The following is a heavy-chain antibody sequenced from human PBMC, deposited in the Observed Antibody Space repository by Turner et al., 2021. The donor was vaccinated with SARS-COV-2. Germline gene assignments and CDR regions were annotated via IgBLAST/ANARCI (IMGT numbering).Heavy chain of an antibody. D-gene: IGHD3-10*02. J-gene: IGHJ6*02. Sequence: QVQLQQRGAGLLTSSELLSLTCGVLGGSFSAYYWTWIRQIPGKGREWIGEIDKSSSTNYDPALQSRVTITRNTNKNNLTLNLTSVTAADAAVYYYAGAALFAATSGLDVWGPGTTVIVSS. CDR2: IDKSSST. CDR1: GGSFSAYY. V-gene: IGHV4-34*01. CDR3: AGAALFAATSGLDV.